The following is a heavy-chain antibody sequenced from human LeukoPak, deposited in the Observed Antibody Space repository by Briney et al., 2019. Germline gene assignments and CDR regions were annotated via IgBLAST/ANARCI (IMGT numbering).Heavy chain of an antibody. CDR3: ARLIGDLLYPYFYYMDV. D-gene: IGHD1-26*01. CDR2: INPNSGGT. Sequence: GASVKVSCKASGYTFTGYYMHWVRQAPGQGLEWTGWINPNSGGTNYAQKFQGRVTMTTDTSTSTAYMELRSLRSDDTAVYYCARLIGDLLYPYFYYMDVWGKGTTVTVSS. J-gene: IGHJ6*03. V-gene: IGHV1-2*02. CDR1: GYTFTGYY.